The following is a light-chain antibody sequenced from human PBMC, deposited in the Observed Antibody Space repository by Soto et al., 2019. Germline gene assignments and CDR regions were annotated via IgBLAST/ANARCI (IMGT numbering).Light chain of an antibody. Sequence: QSVLTQPPSASGSPGQSVTISCTGTSSDIGAYIYVSWYQQHPGKAPKRMISEVSRRPSGGPERFSGSKSGNTASLTVSGLQADDEAHYYCSSYAGSNNFVFGTGTKVTVL. CDR2: EVS. CDR3: SSYAGSNNFV. V-gene: IGLV2-8*01. J-gene: IGLJ1*01. CDR1: SSDIGAYIY.